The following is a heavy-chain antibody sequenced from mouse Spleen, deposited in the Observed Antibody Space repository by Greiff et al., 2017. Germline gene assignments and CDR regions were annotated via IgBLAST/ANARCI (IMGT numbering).Heavy chain of an antibody. CDR2: INPNNGGT. D-gene: IGHD2-1*01. V-gene: IGHV1-26*01. J-gene: IGHJ2*01. CDR3: ASGNYGNYDY. CDR1: GYTFTDYY. Sequence: EVQLQQSGPELVKPGASVKISCKASGYTFTDYYMNWVKQSHGKSLEWIGDINPNNGGTSYNQKFKGKATLTVDKSSSTAYMELRSLTSEDSAVYYCASGNYGNYDYWGQGTTLTVSS.